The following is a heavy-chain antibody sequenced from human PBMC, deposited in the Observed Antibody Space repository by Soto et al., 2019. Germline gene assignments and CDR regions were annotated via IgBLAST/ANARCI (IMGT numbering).Heavy chain of an antibody. CDR3: ARQISHICDF. CDR2: INHSGST. J-gene: IGHJ4*01. Sequence: SETLSLTCAVYGGSFSGYYWSWIRQPPGKGLEWIGEINHSGSTNYNPSLKSRVTISVDTSKNQFSLKLSSVTAADTAVYYCARQISHICDFWGQGTLVTVSS. V-gene: IGHV4-34*01. CDR1: GGSFSGYY. D-gene: IGHD3-3*02.